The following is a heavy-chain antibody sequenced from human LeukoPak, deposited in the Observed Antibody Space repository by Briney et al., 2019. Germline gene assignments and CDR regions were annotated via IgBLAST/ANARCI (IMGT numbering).Heavy chain of an antibody. CDR3: ATGESIVGALTSFDY. CDR1: GHTLTELS. J-gene: IGHJ4*02. CDR2: FDPEDGET. V-gene: IGHV1-24*01. D-gene: IGHD1-26*01. Sequence: ASVKVSCKVSGHTLTELSMHWVRQAPGKGLEWMGGFDPEDGETIYAQKFQGRVTMTEDTSTDTAYMELSGLRSEDTALYYCATGESIVGALTSFDYWGQGTLVTVSS.